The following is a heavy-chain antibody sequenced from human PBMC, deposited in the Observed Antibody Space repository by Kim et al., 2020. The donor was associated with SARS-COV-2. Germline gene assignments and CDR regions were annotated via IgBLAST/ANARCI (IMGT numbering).Heavy chain of an antibody. CDR1: GGSISSYY. CDR2: IYYSGST. Sequence: SETLSLTCTVSGGSISSYYWSWIRQPPGKGLEWIGYIYYSGSTNYNPSLKSRVTISVDTSKNQFSLKLSSVTAADTAVYYCARAGGQDCRSTSCYRDYYYYGLDVGGQGTTVTVSS. J-gene: IGHJ6*02. D-gene: IGHD2-2*02. CDR3: ARAGGQDCRSTSCYRDYYYYGLDV. V-gene: IGHV4-59*13.